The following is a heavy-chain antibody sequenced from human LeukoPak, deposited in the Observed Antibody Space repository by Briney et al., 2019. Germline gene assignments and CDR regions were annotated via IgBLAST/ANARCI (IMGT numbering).Heavy chain of an antibody. D-gene: IGHD3-16*01. CDR1: GGSISSGSYY. V-gene: IGHV4-61*02. J-gene: IGHJ4*02. Sequence: SETLSLTCTVSGGSISSGSYYWSWLRQPAGKGLEWIGRIYTSRSTNYNPSLKSRATISVDTSKNQFSLELSSVTAADTAVYYCARSFWAVDYWGQGTLVTVSS. CDR2: IYTSRST. CDR3: ARSFWAVDY.